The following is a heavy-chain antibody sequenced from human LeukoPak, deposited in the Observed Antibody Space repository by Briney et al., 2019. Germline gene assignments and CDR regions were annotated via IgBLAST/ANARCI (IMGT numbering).Heavy chain of an antibody. Sequence: SETLSLTCTVSGGSISSYYWSWIRQPPGKGLEWIGYIYTSGSTNYSPSLKSRVTISVDTSKNQFSLKLSSVTAADTAVYYCARAGYSSGWSPYYYYYYMDVWGKGTTVTVSS. D-gene: IGHD6-19*01. CDR2: IYTSGST. CDR1: GGSISSYY. V-gene: IGHV4-4*09. CDR3: ARAGYSSGWSPYYYYYYMDV. J-gene: IGHJ6*03.